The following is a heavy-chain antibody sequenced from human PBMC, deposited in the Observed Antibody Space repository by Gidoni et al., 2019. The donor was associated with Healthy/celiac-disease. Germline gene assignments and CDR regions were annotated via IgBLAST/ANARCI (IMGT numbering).Heavy chain of an antibody. Sequence: EVQLLESGGVLVQPGWSLRLSCAASGFTFSSYAMSWVRQAPGKGLVWVSAIRGSGGSTYYADSVKGRFTISRDNSKNTLYLQMNSLRAEDTAVYYCAKGPHLAAGIPAPYFDYWGQGTLVTVSS. J-gene: IGHJ4*02. CDR2: IRGSGGST. V-gene: IGHV3-23*01. CDR3: AKGPHLAAGIPAPYFDY. D-gene: IGHD6-13*01. CDR1: GFTFSSYA.